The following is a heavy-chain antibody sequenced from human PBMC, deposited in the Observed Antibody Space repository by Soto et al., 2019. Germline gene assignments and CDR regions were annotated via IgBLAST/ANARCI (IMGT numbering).Heavy chain of an antibody. Sequence: EVQLVESGGGLVQPGGSLRLSCAASGFTFSSYWMNWVRQAPGKGLEWVANIKRDGSEKYYVDSVKGRFTISRDNAKNSLYLQMNGLRAEDSAVYYGARDNGNPKCRFDPWGLGTLVTVSS. CDR2: IKRDGSEK. CDR1: GFTFSSYW. CDR3: ARDNGNPKCRFDP. D-gene: IGHD2-8*01. V-gene: IGHV3-7*01. J-gene: IGHJ5*02.